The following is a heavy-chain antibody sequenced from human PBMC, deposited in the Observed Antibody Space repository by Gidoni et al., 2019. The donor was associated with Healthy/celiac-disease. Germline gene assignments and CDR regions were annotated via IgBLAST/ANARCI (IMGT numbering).Heavy chain of an antibody. J-gene: IGHJ6*02. V-gene: IGHV1-69*02. CDR3: ARRGVFAMVRGVEEGGMDV. CDR2: IIPILGIA. CDR1: GGTFSSYT. Sequence: QVQLVQSGAEVKKPGSSVKVSCKASGGTFSSYTISWVRQAPGQGLEWLGRIIPILGIANDGKKFQGRVTITADKSTSTAYMEMSSLRAEDTAGYYCARRGVFAMVRGVEEGGMDVWGQGTTVTVSS. D-gene: IGHD3-10*01.